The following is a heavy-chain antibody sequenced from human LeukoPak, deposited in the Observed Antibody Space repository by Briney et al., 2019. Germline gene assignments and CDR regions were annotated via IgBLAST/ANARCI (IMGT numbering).Heavy chain of an antibody. D-gene: IGHD3-10*01. CDR1: GYTFTSYG. J-gene: IGHJ6*02. Sequence: ASVKVSCKASGYTFTSYGISWVRQAPGQGLEWMGWISAYNGNTNYAQRLQGRATMTTDTSTSTAYMELRSLRSDDTAVYYCARAIVGGYGSGSYPAYYYYYGMDVWGQGTTVTVSS. V-gene: IGHV1-18*01. CDR3: ARAIVGGYGSGSYPAYYYYYGMDV. CDR2: ISAYNGNT.